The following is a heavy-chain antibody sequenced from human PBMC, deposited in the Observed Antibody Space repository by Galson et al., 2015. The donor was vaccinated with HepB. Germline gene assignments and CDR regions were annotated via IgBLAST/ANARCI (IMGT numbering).Heavy chain of an antibody. V-gene: IGHV1-24*01. D-gene: IGHD4-11*01. CDR3: ATLGDYSNYWDGMDV. CDR1: GYTLTELS. CDR2: FDPEDGET. J-gene: IGHJ6*02. Sequence: SVKVSCKVSGYTLTELSMHWVRQAPGKGLEWMGGFDPEDGETIYAQKFQGRVTMTEDTSTDTAYMELSSLRSEDTAVYYCATLGDYSNYWDGMDVWGQGTTVTVSS.